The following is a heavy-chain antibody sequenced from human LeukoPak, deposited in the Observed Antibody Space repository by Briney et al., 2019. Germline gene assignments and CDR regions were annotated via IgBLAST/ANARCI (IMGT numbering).Heavy chain of an antibody. D-gene: IGHD4-23*01. CDR3: ARHAYYGAKDCDY. J-gene: IGHJ4*02. Sequence: SETLSLTCIVSGDSISSSSYYWGWIRQPPGTGREWIGSIYNSGSTHYNPSLKSRVTISVDTSKNQFSLKLSSVTAADTAVYYCARHAYYGAKDCDYWGQGTLVTVSS. CDR2: IYNSGST. CDR1: GDSISSSSYY. V-gene: IGHV4-39*01.